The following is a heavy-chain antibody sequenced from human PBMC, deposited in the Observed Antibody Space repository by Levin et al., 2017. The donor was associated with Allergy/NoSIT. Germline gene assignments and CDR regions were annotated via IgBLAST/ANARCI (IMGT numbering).Heavy chain of an antibody. CDR1: GFTFSNAW. CDR2: ITSNTDGGTA. CDR3: VTERDGYWAY. V-gene: IGHV3-15*01. Sequence: TGGSLRLSCAASGFTFSNAWMNWVRQAPGKGLEWVGRITSNTDGGTADYAAPVKGRFTISRDDSKNTMHLQMSSLKAEDTAVYYCVTERDGYWAYWGQGALVTVSS. D-gene: IGHD3-22*01. J-gene: IGHJ4*02.